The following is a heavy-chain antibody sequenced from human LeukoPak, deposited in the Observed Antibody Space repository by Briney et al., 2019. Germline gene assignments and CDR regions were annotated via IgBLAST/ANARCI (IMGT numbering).Heavy chain of an antibody. J-gene: IGHJ4*02. CDR2: ISSSSSYI. CDR3: ARAYCSGGSCYSDY. V-gene: IGHV3-21*01. Sequence: PGGSLRLSCAASGFTFSSYSMNWVRQAPGKGLEWVSFISSSSSYIYYADSVKGRFTISRDNAKNSLYLQMNSLRAEDTAVYYCARAYCSGGSCYSDYWGQGTLVTVSS. D-gene: IGHD2-15*01. CDR1: GFTFSSYS.